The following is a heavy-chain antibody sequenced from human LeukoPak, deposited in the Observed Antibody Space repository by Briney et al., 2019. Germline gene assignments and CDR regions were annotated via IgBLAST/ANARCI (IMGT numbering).Heavy chain of an antibody. CDR1: GFTFSTYG. V-gene: IGHV3-23*01. Sequence: GGPLRLSCAASGFTFSTYGMSWVRQAPGKGLEWVSGISGSGGTTYYADSVKGRFTISRDNSKNTLYLQMNSLRAEDTAVYYCARGSGSYYTFWGQGTLVTVSS. J-gene: IGHJ4*02. CDR3: ARGSGSYYTF. D-gene: IGHD3-10*01. CDR2: ISGSGGTT.